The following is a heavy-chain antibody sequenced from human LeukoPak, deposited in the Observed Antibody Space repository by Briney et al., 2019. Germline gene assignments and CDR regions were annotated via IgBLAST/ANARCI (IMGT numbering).Heavy chain of an antibody. D-gene: IGHD1-14*01. J-gene: IGHJ4*02. V-gene: IGHV6-1*01. CDR2: TYYGSKWNN. Sequence: SQTLSLTCAISGDSVSSNGVAWNWIRQSPSRGLEWLGRTYYGSKWNNDYALSVKSRITINPDTSNNQFSLQLNSVTPEDTAVYYCTRGRNSAFDYWGQGTLVNVSS. CDR3: TRGRNSAFDY. CDR1: GDSVSSNGVA.